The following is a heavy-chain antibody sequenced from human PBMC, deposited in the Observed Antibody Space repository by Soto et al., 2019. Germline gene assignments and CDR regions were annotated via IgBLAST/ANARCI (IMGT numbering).Heavy chain of an antibody. D-gene: IGHD6-25*01. CDR1: GFTFSSYI. Sequence: GGSLRLSCAASGFTFSSYIMNWVRQAPGKGLEWVSSISSSSSYIYYADSVKGRFTISRDNAKNSLYLQMNSLRAEDTAVYYCARDRSASGLGMDVWGQGTTVTVSS. J-gene: IGHJ6*02. CDR2: ISSSSSYI. CDR3: ARDRSASGLGMDV. V-gene: IGHV3-21*01.